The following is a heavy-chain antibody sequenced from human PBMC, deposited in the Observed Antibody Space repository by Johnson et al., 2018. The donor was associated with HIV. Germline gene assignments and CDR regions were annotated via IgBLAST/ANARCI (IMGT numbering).Heavy chain of an antibody. D-gene: IGHD3-22*01. CDR2: IGSAGDT. CDR1: GFTFSSYD. Sequence: VQLVESGGGLVQPGGSLRLSCAASGFTFSSYDMHWVRQATGKGLEWVSGIGSAGDTYYPGSVKGRFTISRENVKNSLYLQMNSLTVGDTGVYYCAREIGGRDDAFDIWGQGTMVTVSP. V-gene: IGHV3-13*01. CDR3: AREIGGRDDAFDI. J-gene: IGHJ3*02.